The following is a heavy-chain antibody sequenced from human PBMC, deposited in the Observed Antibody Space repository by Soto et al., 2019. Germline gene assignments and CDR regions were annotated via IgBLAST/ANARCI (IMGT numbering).Heavy chain of an antibody. V-gene: IGHV2-5*02. CDR3: AHVPGSGQLLSSYYYYMDG. J-gene: IGHJ6*03. CDR2: IYWDDDK. Sequence: QITLKESGPTLVKPTQPLTLTCTFSGFSLTTRGVGVGWIRQPPGKALEWLALIYWDDDKRYRPSLKSRLTITKDTYKNQLVLTLTNMDPVDTATYYCAHVPGSGQLLSSYYYYMDGWGKGATVAVS. CDR1: GFSLTTRGVG. D-gene: IGHD3-10*01.